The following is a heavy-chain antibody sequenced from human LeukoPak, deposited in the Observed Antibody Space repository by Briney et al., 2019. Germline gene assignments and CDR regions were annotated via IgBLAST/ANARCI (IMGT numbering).Heavy chain of an antibody. D-gene: IGHD1-26*01. J-gene: IGHJ4*02. V-gene: IGHV4-34*01. CDR1: GGSFSGYY. CDR3: ARQKSRGSGSYPFGY. Sequence: SETLSLTCAVYGGSFSGYYWNWIRQPPGKGLEWIGEINHSGSTNYNPSLKSRVTISVDTSKNQFSLKLSSVTAADTAVYYCARQKSRGSGSYPFGYWGQGTLVTVSS. CDR2: INHSGST.